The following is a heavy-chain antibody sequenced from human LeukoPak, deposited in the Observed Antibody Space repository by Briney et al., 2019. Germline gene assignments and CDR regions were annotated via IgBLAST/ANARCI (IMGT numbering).Heavy chain of an antibody. CDR1: GFTFSSYA. V-gene: IGHV3-23*01. CDR2: ISLDGATT. Sequence: GGSLRLSCAASGFTFSSYAMSWVRQAPGKGLEWVSGISLDGATTYYAGSVEGRFTISRDNSKNTLYLQMNSLRAEDTAVYYCAKRDRTVTHAFDIWGQGTMVTVSS. D-gene: IGHD4-17*01. J-gene: IGHJ3*02. CDR3: AKRDRTVTHAFDI.